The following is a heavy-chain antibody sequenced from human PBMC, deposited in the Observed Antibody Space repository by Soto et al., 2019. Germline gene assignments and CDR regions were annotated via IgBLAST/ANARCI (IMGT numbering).Heavy chain of an antibody. D-gene: IGHD3-9*01. CDR3: ARVGGFLPVYYPSLFDY. V-gene: IGHV1-18*01. J-gene: IGHJ4*02. CDR2: ISAYNGNT. Sequence: ASVKVSCKASGYTFTSYGISWVRQAPGQGLEWMGWISAYNGNTNYAQKLQGRVTMTTDTSTSTAYMELRSLRSDDTAVYYCARVGGFLPVYYPSLFDYGGGEPRVTFPS. CDR1: GYTFTSYG.